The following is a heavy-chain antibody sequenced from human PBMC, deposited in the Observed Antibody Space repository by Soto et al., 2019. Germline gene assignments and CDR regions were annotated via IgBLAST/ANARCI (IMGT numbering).Heavy chain of an antibody. Sequence: QVQLVQSGAEVKKPGSSVKVSCKASGGTFSSYAISWVRQAPGQGLEWMGGIIPIFGTANYAQKFQGRVTITADESTSTAYMELSSLRSEDTAVYFCAEVASAQLFFLSGWFDPWGQGTLVTVSS. J-gene: IGHJ5*02. CDR1: GGTFSSYA. CDR3: AEVASAQLFFLSGWFDP. V-gene: IGHV1-69*01. D-gene: IGHD6-6*01. CDR2: IIPIFGTA.